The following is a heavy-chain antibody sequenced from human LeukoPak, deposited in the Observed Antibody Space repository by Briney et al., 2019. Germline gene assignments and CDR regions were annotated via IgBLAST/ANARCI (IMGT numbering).Heavy chain of an antibody. CDR1: GYTFTDYY. CDR3: ARVVAGTGESISGSSGY. Sequence: GASVEVSLKASGYTFTDYYMHWVRQAPGQGLEWMGWINPNSGGTNYAQKFQGRVTMTRDTSISTAYMELSRLRSDDTAVYYCARVVAGTGESISGSSGYWGQGTLVTVSS. V-gene: IGHV1-2*02. J-gene: IGHJ4*02. D-gene: IGHD6-19*01. CDR2: INPNSGGT.